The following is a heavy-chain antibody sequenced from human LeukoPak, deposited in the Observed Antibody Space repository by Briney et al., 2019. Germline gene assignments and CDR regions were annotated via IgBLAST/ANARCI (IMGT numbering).Heavy chain of an antibody. V-gene: IGHV1-69*01. J-gene: IGHJ5*02. CDR2: ISPIVGTA. Sequence: SVKVSCKASGGTFSSYAISWVRQAPGQGLDWMGGISPIVGTANNADKVKGRVTITVDESTNTAYLELSSLRSEDKALYYCARAGIAAAGTGSCFHPWRQGTMVSVPS. CDR1: GGTFSSYA. D-gene: IGHD6-13*01. CDR3: ARAGIAAAGTGSCFHP.